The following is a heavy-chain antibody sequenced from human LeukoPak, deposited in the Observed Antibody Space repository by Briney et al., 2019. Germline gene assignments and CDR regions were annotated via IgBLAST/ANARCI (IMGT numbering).Heavy chain of an antibody. CDR2: INHSGST. D-gene: IGHD3-22*01. V-gene: IGHV4-34*01. Sequence: SETLSLTCAVYGGSFSGYYWSWIRQPPGKGLEWIGEINHSGSTNYNPSLKSRVTISVDTSKNQFSLKLSSVTAADTAVYYCARGISRITMIVVVTKAQHAFDIWGQGTMVTASA. CDR3: ARGISRITMIVVVTKAQHAFDI. J-gene: IGHJ3*02. CDR1: GGSFSGYY.